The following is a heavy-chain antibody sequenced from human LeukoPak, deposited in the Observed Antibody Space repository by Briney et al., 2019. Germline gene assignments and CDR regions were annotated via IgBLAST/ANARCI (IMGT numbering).Heavy chain of an antibody. CDR3: ARVLTIFGVVISYGAFDI. V-gene: IGHV4-59*01. Sequence: SETLSLTSTVFNASTTTYYWSWIRQPPGKGLEWIGYISSSGNTNYNPSLKSRLSISVDTSKNQFSLGLTSVTAADTAVYYCARVLTIFGVVISYGAFDIWGQGTVVTVSS. CDR2: ISSSGNT. J-gene: IGHJ3*02. CDR1: NASTTTYY. D-gene: IGHD3-3*01.